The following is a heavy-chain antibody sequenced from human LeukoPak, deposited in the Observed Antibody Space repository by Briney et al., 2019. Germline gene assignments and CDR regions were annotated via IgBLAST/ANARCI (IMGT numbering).Heavy chain of an antibody. D-gene: IGHD6-13*01. J-gene: IGHJ6*03. Sequence: GGSLSLSCAASGFTFDDYAMHWVRQAPGKGLEWVSLISWDGGSTYYADSVKGRFTISRDNSKNSLYLQMNSLRAEDTALYYCAKDGSNGIAAAGTHYYYYMDVWGKGTTVTVSS. V-gene: IGHV3-43D*03. CDR3: AKDGSNGIAAAGTHYYYYMDV. CDR2: ISWDGGST. CDR1: GFTFDDYA.